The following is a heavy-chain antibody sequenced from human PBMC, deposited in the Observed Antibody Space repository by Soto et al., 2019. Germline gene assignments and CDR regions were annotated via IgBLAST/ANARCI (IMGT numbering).Heavy chain of an antibody. D-gene: IGHD3-3*01. CDR2: ISNSGRST. V-gene: IGHV3-23*01. CDR3: AKDALAYYDFWS. J-gene: IGHJ4*02. CDR1: GLTFSSYA. Sequence: PGGSLRLSCAASGLTFSSYAMSWVRQAPGKGLECVSHISNSGRSTKYADSVKGRFTISRDNSKNTLYLQMNSLRAEDTAIYYCAKDALAYYDFWSWGQGTLVTVYS.